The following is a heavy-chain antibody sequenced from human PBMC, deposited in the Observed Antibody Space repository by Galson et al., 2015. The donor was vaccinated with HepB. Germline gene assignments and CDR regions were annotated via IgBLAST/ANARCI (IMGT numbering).Heavy chain of an antibody. Sequence: SLRLSCAASGFTFSSYGMHWVRQAPGKGLEWVAVISYDGSNKYYADSVKGRFTISRDNSKNTLYLQMNSLRAEDTAVYYCAKDDGPIVVVPAAVGYWGQGTLVTVSS. V-gene: IGHV3-30*18. CDR3: AKDDGPIVVVPAAVGY. J-gene: IGHJ4*02. CDR2: ISYDGSNK. CDR1: GFTFSSYG. D-gene: IGHD2-2*01.